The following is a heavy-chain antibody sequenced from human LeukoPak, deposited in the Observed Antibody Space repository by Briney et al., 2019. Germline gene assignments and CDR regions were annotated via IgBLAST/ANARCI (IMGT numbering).Heavy chain of an antibody. CDR2: INPNSGGT. Sequence: ASVKVSCKASGYTFTGYYMHWVRQAPGQGLEWMGWINPNSGGTNYAQKFQGRVTMTRDTSISTAYMELSRLRSDDTAVYYCARALSGYDFWSGYYLDTGYYYYGMDVWGQGTTVTVSS. D-gene: IGHD3-3*01. J-gene: IGHJ6*02. V-gene: IGHV1-2*02. CDR1: GYTFTGYY. CDR3: ARALSGYDFWSGYYLDTGYYYYGMDV.